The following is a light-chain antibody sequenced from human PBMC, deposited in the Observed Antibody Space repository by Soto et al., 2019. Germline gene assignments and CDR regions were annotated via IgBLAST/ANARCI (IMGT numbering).Light chain of an antibody. J-gene: IGKJ5*01. CDR3: QQYHKWPT. CDR1: QSVSGN. V-gene: IGKV3-15*01. Sequence: EIVMTQSPAPLSVSPGERATLSCRASQSVSGNLAWYQQTPGQAPRLLIYDTSSRATGIPARFSGSGSGTEFTLTISSLQSEDFAVYYCQQYHKWPTFGQGTRLEIK. CDR2: DTS.